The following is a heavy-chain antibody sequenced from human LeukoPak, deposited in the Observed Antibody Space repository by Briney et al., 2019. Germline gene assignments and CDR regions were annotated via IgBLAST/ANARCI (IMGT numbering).Heavy chain of an antibody. CDR2: IRYDGSNK. Sequence: PGGSLRLSCAASGFTFSSYGMHWVRQAPGKGLEWVAFIRYDGSNKYYADSVKGRFTISRDNSKNTLYLQMNSLRAEDTAVYYCAKDIAAATTWGVFDYWGQGTLVTVSS. D-gene: IGHD6-13*01. J-gene: IGHJ4*02. CDR3: AKDIAAATTWGVFDY. V-gene: IGHV3-30*02. CDR1: GFTFSSYG.